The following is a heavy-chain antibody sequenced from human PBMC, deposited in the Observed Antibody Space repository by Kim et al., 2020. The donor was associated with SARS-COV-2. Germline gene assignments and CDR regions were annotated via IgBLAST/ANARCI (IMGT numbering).Heavy chain of an antibody. Sequence: YAQKFQGRVTITADESTSTAYMELSSLRSEDTAVYYCARGRDGYKWRGDYWGQGTLVTVSS. D-gene: IGHD5-12*01. V-gene: IGHV1-69*01. J-gene: IGHJ4*02. CDR3: ARGRDGYKWRGDY.